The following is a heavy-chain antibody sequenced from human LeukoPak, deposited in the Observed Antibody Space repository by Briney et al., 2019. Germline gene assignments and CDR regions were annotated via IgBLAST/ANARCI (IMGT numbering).Heavy chain of an antibody. D-gene: IGHD5-12*01. V-gene: IGHV1-2*02. J-gene: IGHJ4*02. Sequence: ASVTVSCKSSGYTFTAYYIHWVRQAPGQGLEWIGWINPNSGATNYAQKFQGRVTMTGDTSISTASMELSTLRSDDTAVYYCARDGGVYRGYAFENWGQGTLVTGSS. CDR1: GYTFTAYY. CDR3: ARDGGVYRGYAFEN. CDR2: INPNSGAT.